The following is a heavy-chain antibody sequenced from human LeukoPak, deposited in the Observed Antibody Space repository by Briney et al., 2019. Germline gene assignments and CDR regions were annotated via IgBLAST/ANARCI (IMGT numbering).Heavy chain of an antibody. J-gene: IGHJ4*02. D-gene: IGHD3-22*01. CDR3: VRGPRSVRAVRFDY. V-gene: IGHV4-34*01. Sequence: SETLSLTCAVYGGSFSGYYWSWIRQPPGKGLEWIGEINHSGSTNYNPSLKSRVTILVDTSKNQFSLKLSSVTAADTAVYYCVRGPRSVRAVRFDYWGQGTLVTVCS. CDR1: GGSFSGYY. CDR2: INHSGST.